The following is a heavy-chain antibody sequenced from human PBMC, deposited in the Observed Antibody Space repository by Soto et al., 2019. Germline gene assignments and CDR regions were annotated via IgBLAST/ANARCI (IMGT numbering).Heavy chain of an antibody. CDR1: GYTLTELS. Sequence: ASVKVSCKVSGYTLTELSMHWVRQAPGKGLEWMGGFDPEDGETIYAQKLQGRVTMTTDTSTSTAYMELRSLRSDDTAVYYCARDFGDDYWGQGTLVTVSS. J-gene: IGHJ4*02. CDR3: ARDFGDDY. CDR2: FDPEDGET. V-gene: IGHV1-24*01. D-gene: IGHD3-10*01.